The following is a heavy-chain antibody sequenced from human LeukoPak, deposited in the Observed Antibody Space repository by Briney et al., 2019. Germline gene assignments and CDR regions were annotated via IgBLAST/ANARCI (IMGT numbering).Heavy chain of an antibody. CDR1: GFTFSSYS. CDR3: ARRRYSSGWYRTWYFDY. Sequence: GSLRLSCAASGFTFSSYSMNWIRQPPGKGLEWIGEINHSGSTNYNPSLKSRVTISVDTSKNQFSLKLSSVTAADTAVYYCARRRYSSGWYRTWYFDYWGQGTLVTVSS. J-gene: IGHJ4*02. CDR2: INHSGST. D-gene: IGHD6-19*01. V-gene: IGHV4-34*01.